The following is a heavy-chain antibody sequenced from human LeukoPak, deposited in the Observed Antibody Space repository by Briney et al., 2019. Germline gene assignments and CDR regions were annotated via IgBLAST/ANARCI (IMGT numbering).Heavy chain of an antibody. CDR2: IYYSGST. D-gene: IGHD1-14*01. J-gene: IGHJ4*02. CDR1: GGSISSGDYY. Sequence: SETLSLTCTVSGGSISSGDYYWNWIRQPPGKGLEWMGYIYYSGSTAYNPSLKSRVTISVDTSKNQFSLKLSSVTAADTAVYYCARLPHPLYYFDYWGQGTLVTVSS. V-gene: IGHV4-30-4*01. CDR3: ARLPHPLYYFDY.